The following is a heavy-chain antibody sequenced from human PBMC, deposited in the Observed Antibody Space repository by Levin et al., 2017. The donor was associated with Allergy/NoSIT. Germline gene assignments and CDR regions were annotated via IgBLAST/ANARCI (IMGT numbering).Heavy chain of an antibody. V-gene: IGHV3-30*18. D-gene: IGHD3-10*01. CDR1: GLSFSDYG. J-gene: IGHJ4*02. Sequence: PGGSLRLSCVVSGLSFSDYGFHWVRQAPGRGLEWVALSSNDGNNQFYADSMKGRFTISRDKSKNTLYLQMHNLRVEDTAVYYCSKGGSLDSWGQGTLVTVSS. CDR3: SKGGSLDS. CDR2: SSNDGNNQ.